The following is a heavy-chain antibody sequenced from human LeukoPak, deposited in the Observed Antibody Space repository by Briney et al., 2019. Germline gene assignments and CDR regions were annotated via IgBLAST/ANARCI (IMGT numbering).Heavy chain of an antibody. CDR2: IYYSGTT. V-gene: IGHV4-59*12. CDR3: ARILGGLDYYDSSGYYDY. D-gene: IGHD3-22*01. Sequence: SETLSHTCTVSGGSISSYYWSWIRQPPGKGLEWIGYIYYSGTTNYNPSLKSRVTISVDTSKNQFSLKLSSVTAADTAVYYCARILGGLDYYDSSGYYDYWGQGTLVTVSS. J-gene: IGHJ4*02. CDR1: GGSISSYY.